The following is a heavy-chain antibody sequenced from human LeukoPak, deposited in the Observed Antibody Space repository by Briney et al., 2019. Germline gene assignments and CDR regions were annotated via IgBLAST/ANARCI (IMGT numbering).Heavy chain of an antibody. Sequence: SETLSLTCAVYGGSLSGYYWSWIRQPPGKGLEWIGEINHSGSTNYNPSLKSRVTIPVDTSKNQFSLKLSSVTAADTAVYFCARLRFLEWLQTYNYYYGMDVWGQGTTVTVSS. CDR2: INHSGST. V-gene: IGHV4-34*01. D-gene: IGHD3-3*01. CDR3: ARLRFLEWLQTYNYYYGMDV. CDR1: GGSLSGYY. J-gene: IGHJ6*02.